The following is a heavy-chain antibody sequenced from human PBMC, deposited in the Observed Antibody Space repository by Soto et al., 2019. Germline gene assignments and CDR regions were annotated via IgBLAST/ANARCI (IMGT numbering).Heavy chain of an antibody. V-gene: IGHV1-69*12. D-gene: IGHD3-3*02. CDR1: RGTFSTAA. CDR2: IMPIFRTA. J-gene: IGHJ6*02. CDR3: ARDKDRAKLGGNYYYPMDV. Sequence: QVQVVQSGAEMKKPGSSVKVSCKTSRGTFSTAAISWVRQAPGQGLEWMGGIMPIFRTADYAQKFQGRVTITAGEPATTAYLQPRSLTSEDPAVYYSARDKDRAKLGGNYYYPMDVWGQGTTVTVTS.